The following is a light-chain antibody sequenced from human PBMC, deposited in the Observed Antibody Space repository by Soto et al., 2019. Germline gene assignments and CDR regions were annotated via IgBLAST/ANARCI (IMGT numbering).Light chain of an antibody. J-gene: IGKJ4*01. CDR1: QSVSSY. CDR2: DAS. CDR3: QQRSNWPP. Sequence: EIVLTQSPATLSLSPGERATLSCRASQSVSSYLAWYKQKPGQAPRLLIYDASNRATGIPARFSGSGSGTDFTLTISSLEPEDFAVYYCQQRSNWPPFGGGTKVEIK. V-gene: IGKV3-11*01.